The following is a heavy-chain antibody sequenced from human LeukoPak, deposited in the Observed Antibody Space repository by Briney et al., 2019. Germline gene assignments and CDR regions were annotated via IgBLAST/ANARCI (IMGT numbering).Heavy chain of an antibody. J-gene: IGHJ4*02. CDR2: IRQDGTEQ. CDR3: AREIGPIQLHLWGSAFDY. D-gene: IGHD5-24*01. V-gene: IGHV3-7*03. CDR1: GFTFSNYV. Sequence: PGGSLRLSCAASGFTFSNYVMSWVRQAPGKGLEWVAYIRQDGTEQDYVDSVKGRFTISRDNAKNSLYLQMHSLRAEDTAVYYCAREIGPIQLHLWGSAFDYWGQGTLVTVSS.